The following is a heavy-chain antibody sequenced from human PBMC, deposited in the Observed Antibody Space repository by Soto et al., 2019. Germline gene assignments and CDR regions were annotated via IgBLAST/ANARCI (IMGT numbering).Heavy chain of an antibody. D-gene: IGHD3-22*01. V-gene: IGHV3-30*18. CDR3: AKDFNDYYDSSGYKGGVGY. Sequence: ESGGGVVQPGRSLRLSCAASGFTFSSYGMHWVRQAPGKGLEWVAVISYDGSNKYYADSVKGRFTISRDNSKNTLYLQMNSLRAEDTAVYYCAKDFNDYYDSSGYKGGVGYWGQGTLVTVSS. CDR2: ISYDGSNK. CDR1: GFTFSSYG. J-gene: IGHJ4*02.